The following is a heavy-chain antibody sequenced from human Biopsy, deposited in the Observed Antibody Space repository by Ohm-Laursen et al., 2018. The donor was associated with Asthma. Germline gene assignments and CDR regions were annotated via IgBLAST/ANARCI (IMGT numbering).Heavy chain of an antibody. V-gene: IGHV1-3*01. CDR3: ARTYYDFLTGQVNDAFAL. CDR1: GYTFTSYA. CDR2: INAGNGNT. J-gene: IGHJ3*01. D-gene: IGHD3-9*01. Sequence: GASVKVSCKTSGYTFTSYAMHWVRQAPGQRLEWMGWINAGNGNTKYSQKFQGRVTISRDTSASTAYMDLSSLRSEDTAVYYCARTYYDFLTGQVNDAFALWGQGTMVTVSS.